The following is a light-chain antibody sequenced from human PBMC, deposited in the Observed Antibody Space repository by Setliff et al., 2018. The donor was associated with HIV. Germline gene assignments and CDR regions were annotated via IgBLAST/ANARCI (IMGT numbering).Light chain of an antibody. CDR1: SSDVGGYNY. Sequence: QSVLTQPASVSGSPGQSITISCTGSSSDVGGYNYVSWYQQHPSKAPKLMIYAVSNRPSGVSNRFSGSKSGNTASLTISGLQAEDEADYYCSSYTSSTPLYVFGTGTKVTVL. CDR3: SSYTSSTPLYV. V-gene: IGLV2-14*03. CDR2: AVS. J-gene: IGLJ1*01.